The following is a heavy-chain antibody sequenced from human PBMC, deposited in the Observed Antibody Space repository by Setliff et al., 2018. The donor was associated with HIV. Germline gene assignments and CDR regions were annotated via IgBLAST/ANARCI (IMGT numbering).Heavy chain of an antibody. D-gene: IGHD6-13*01. CDR2: LYSSERT. J-gene: IGHJ4*02. V-gene: IGHV4-39*01. CDR3: AASYGSSWFGPFDY. CDR1: GASVSSGTYS. Sequence: PSETLSLTCSVSGASVSSGTYSWGWIRQPPGKGLEWIGSLYSSERTFFKSSLRSRVTISVDTSRNQFSLRLDSSTAADTAIYFCAASYGSSWFGPFDYWGQGTLVTVSS.